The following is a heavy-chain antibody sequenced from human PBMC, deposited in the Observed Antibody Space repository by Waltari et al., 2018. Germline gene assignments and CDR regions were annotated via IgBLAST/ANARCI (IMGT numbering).Heavy chain of an antibody. CDR3: ARGKSFGDY. Sequence: VQLVGSGGGLILPGGSLRLSSTATGYTLFPCWQRWVRQAPGKGLAWVANIKQDGSEKYYVDSVKGRFTISRDNAKNSLYLQMNSLRAEDTAVYYCARGKSFGDYWGQGTLVTVSS. D-gene: IGHD3-16*01. CDR2: IKQDGSEK. V-gene: IGHV3-7*01. CDR1: GYTLFPCW. J-gene: IGHJ4*02.